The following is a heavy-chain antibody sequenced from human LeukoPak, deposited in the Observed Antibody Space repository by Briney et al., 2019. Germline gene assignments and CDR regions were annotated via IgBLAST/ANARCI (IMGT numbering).Heavy chain of an antibody. J-gene: IGHJ3*02. CDR3: ARVGGSSWSDAFDI. CDR2: ISSSSSYT. D-gene: IGHD6-13*01. Sequence: GGSLRLSCAASGFTFSDYYMSWIRQAPGKGLEWVSYISSSSSYTNYADSVKGRFTISRDNAKNSLYLQMNSLRAEDTAVCYCARVGGSSWSDAFDIWGQGTMVTVSS. CDR1: GFTFSDYY. V-gene: IGHV3-11*06.